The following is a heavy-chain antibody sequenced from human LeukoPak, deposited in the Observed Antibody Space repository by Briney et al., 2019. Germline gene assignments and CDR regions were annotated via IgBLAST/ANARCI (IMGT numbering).Heavy chain of an antibody. Sequence: GGSLRLSCAASGFTFSSYSMNWVRQAPGKGLEWVSCISSSSSYIYYADSVKGRFTIPRDNAKNSLYLQMNSLRAEDTAVYYCARVIIVGATGIWGQGTMVTVSS. CDR3: ARVIIVGATGI. CDR1: GFTFSSYS. V-gene: IGHV3-21*01. CDR2: ISSSSSYI. J-gene: IGHJ3*02. D-gene: IGHD1-26*01.